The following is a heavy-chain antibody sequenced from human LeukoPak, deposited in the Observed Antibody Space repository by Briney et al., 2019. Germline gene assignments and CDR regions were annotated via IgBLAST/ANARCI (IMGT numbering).Heavy chain of an antibody. J-gene: IGHJ4*02. CDR1: GGSFSGYY. V-gene: IGHV4-34*01. CDR2: INHGGST. D-gene: IGHD3-10*01. Sequence: SETLSLTCAVYGGSFSGYYWSWIRQPPGKGLEWIGEINHGGSTNYNPSLKSRVTISVDTSKNQFSLKLSSVTAADTAVYYCARSGIWFGELFGTFDYWGQGTLVTVSS. CDR3: ARSGIWFGELFGTFDY.